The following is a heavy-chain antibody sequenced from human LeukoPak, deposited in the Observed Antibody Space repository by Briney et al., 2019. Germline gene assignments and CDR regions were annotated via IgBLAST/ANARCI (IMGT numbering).Heavy chain of an antibody. D-gene: IGHD6-19*01. CDR2: INEDGSNK. V-gene: IGHV3-7*01. CDR1: GFSLRNHY. CDR3: TRVIVAVPGYFDYFDF. Sequence: GGSLRLSCTASGFSLRNHYMRWIRQAPGKGREWVANINEDGSNKWHLGSVKGRFTVSRDNARNSLYLQMNSLRVEDTAVYYCTRVIVAVPGYFDYFDFWGQGVLVTVSS. J-gene: IGHJ4*02.